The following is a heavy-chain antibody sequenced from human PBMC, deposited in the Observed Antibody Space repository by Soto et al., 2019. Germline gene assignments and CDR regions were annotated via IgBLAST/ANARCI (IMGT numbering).Heavy chain of an antibody. V-gene: IGHV4-4*07. J-gene: IGHJ6*02. CDR3: AKSSIRSILGQYGLDV. CDR1: GGSINSYY. D-gene: IGHD2-21*01. Sequence: QVQLQESGPGLVKPSETLSLTCTVSGGSINSYYWYWIRQPAGKGLECIGRIYISGSTNYNPSLKSPVTMSIDTSKNQFSRKVSSMTAADTAVYYCAKSSIRSILGQYGLDVWGQGTTVTVSS. CDR2: IYISGST.